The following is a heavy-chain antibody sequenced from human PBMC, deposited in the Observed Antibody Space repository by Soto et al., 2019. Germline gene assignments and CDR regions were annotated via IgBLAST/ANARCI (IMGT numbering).Heavy chain of an antibody. V-gene: IGHV1-3*01. J-gene: IGHJ5*02. CDR2: INAGNGNT. D-gene: IGHD2-15*01. CDR1: GYTFTSYA. CDR3: ARDTVVAAIAYPNWFDP. Sequence: QVQLVQSGAEVKKPGASVKVSCKASGYTFTSYAMRWVRQAPGQRLEWMGWINAGNGNTKYSQKFQGRVTITRDTSASTAYMELSSLRSEDTAVYYCARDTVVAAIAYPNWFDPWGQGTLVTVSS.